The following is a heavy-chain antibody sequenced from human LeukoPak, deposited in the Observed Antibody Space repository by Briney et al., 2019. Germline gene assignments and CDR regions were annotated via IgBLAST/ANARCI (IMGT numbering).Heavy chain of an antibody. CDR3: AADPISSYCYGSGSFDY. CDR2: IVVGSGNT. Sequence: GASVTVSCKASGFTFTSSAVQWVRQARGPRLEWIGWIVVGSGNTNYAQKFQERVTITRDMSTSTAYMGLSSLTSEDTAVYYCAADPISSYCYGSGSFDYWGQGTLVTVSS. CDR1: GFTFTSSA. V-gene: IGHV1-58*01. D-gene: IGHD3-10*01. J-gene: IGHJ4*02.